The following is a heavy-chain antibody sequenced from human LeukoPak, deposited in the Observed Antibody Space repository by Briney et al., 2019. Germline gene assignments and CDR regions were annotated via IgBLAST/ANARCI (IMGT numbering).Heavy chain of an antibody. D-gene: IGHD2-21*02. J-gene: IGHJ4*02. CDR2: ITGSGRTT. CDR1: GXTFSSYA. CDR3: AKEGAYCGGDCYGVFDS. Sequence: GGSLRLSCAASGXTFSSYAMAWVRQAPGKGLQWVSVITGSGRTTYYADSVKGRFTISRDNSKNTLYLQVNSLRAEDTALYYCAKEGAYCGGDCYGVFDSWGQGTLVTVSS. V-gene: IGHV3-23*01.